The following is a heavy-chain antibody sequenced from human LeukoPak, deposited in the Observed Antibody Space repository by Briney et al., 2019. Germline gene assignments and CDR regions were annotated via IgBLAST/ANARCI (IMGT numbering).Heavy chain of an antibody. CDR2: ISAYNGDT. CDR3: ARDRAYGYSTVWDFDY. D-gene: IGHD6-19*01. Sequence: ASVKVSCKASGYTFTNFGITWVRQAPGQGLEWMGWISAYNGDTNYAQQLQGRVTMTTDTSTSTAYLELRSLRSDDTAVYYCARDRAYGYSTVWDFDYWGQGTLVTVSS. CDR1: GYTFTNFG. J-gene: IGHJ4*02. V-gene: IGHV1-18*01.